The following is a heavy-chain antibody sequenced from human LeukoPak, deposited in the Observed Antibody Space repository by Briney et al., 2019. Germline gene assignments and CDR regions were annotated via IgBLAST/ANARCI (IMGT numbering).Heavy chain of an antibody. Sequence: GASVKVSCKASGGIFSSYTMSWVRQAPGKGLEWMGGISHLVGKKNYAQKFQGRVTIIADKSKSTAYMEMSSLRAEDTAVYYCARDDAYCSFADSVYLVQGALLSVSS. CDR3: ARDDAYCSFADSVY. D-gene: IGHD2-8*02. J-gene: IGHJ4*02. CDR2: ISHLVGKK. CDR1: GGIFSSYT. V-gene: IGHV1-69*10.